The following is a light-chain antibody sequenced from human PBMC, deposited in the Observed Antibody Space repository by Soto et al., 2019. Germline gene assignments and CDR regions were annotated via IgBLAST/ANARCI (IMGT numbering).Light chain of an antibody. CDR2: QNN. J-gene: IGLJ2*01. V-gene: IGLV3-1*01. Sequence: SYELTQPPSVSVSPGQTASITCSGDQLGDKYVCWYQQKAGQSPVLVMYQNNNRPSGIPERLSGSNSGNTATLTISGTQATDEADYYCQTWDSYSVVFGGGTQLTVL. CDR1: QLGDKY. CDR3: QTWDSYSVV.